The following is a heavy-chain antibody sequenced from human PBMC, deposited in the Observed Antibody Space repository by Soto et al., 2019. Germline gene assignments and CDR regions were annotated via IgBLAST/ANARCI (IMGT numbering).Heavy chain of an antibody. CDR1: GGSFSGYY. Sequence: PSETLSLTCAVYGGSFSGYYWGWIRQPPGKGLEWIGEINHSGSTNYNPSLKSRVTISVDTSKNQFSLKLSSVTAADTAVYYCARGIGYGYYYYGMDVWGQGTTVTVSS. J-gene: IGHJ6*02. D-gene: IGHD5-18*01. CDR3: ARGIGYGYYYYGMDV. CDR2: INHSGST. V-gene: IGHV4-34*01.